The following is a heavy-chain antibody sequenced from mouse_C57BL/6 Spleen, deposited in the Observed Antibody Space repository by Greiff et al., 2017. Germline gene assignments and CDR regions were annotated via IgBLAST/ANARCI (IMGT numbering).Heavy chain of an antibody. V-gene: IGHV1-59*01. Sequence: QVQLQQPGAELVRPGTSVKLSCKASGYTFTSYWMHWVKQRPGQGLAWIGVIDPSGSYTNYNQQFTGKATLTVDTSSSTAYMRLRSLTSEDSAVYYCARENYYGSSYPYYFDYWGQGTTLTVSS. D-gene: IGHD1-1*01. CDR2: IDPSGSYT. J-gene: IGHJ2*01. CDR3: ARENYYGSSYPYYFDY. CDR1: GYTFTSYW.